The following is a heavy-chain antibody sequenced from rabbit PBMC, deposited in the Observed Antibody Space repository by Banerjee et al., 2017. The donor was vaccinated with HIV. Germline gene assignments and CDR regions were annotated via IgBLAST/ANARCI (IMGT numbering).Heavy chain of an antibody. Sequence: QSLEESGGDLVKPEGSLTLTCTASGFSFSNKYVMCWVRQAPGKGLEWIACINTSSGNTVYASWAKGRFTISKTSSTTVTLQMTSLTAADTATYFCVRAHASSSGYYTYLYLWGPGTLVT. CDR3: VRAHASSSGYYTYLYL. D-gene: IGHD1-1*01. CDR1: GFSFSNKYV. J-gene: IGHJ4*01. V-gene: IGHV1S40*01. CDR2: INTSSGNT.